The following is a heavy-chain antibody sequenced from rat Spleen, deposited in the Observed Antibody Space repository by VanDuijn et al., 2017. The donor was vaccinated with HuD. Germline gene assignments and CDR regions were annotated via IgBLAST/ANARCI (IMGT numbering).Heavy chain of an antibody. CDR1: GFNFNDHW. J-gene: IGHJ2*01. V-gene: IGHV4-2*01. CDR3: ARSSLGFDY. CDR2: INKDSSTI. Sequence: EVKLVESGGGLVQPGRSLKLSCVASGFNFNDHWMGWVRQAPGKGLEWLGAINKDSSTIKYSPSLKDKFTIPRDNAQNTLYLQRSYLGSEDTAIYYCARSSLGFDYWGQGVMVTVSS.